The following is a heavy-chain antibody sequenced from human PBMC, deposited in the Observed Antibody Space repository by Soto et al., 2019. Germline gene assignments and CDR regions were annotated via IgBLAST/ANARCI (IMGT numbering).Heavy chain of an antibody. Sequence: GASVKVSCKASGYTFTGYYMHWVRQMPGKGLEWMGIIYPGDSDTRYSPSFQGQVTISADKSISTAYLQWSSLKASDTAMYYCARLPGTTPYYGMDVWGQGTTVTVSS. D-gene: IGHD4-17*01. CDR3: ARLPGTTPYYGMDV. J-gene: IGHJ6*02. CDR2: IYPGDSDT. CDR1: GYTFTGYY. V-gene: IGHV5-51*01.